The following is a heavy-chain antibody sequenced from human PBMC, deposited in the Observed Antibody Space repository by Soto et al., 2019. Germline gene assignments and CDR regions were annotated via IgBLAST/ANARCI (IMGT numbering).Heavy chain of an antibody. J-gene: IGHJ6*02. CDR2: ISYDGSNK. D-gene: IGHD3-22*01. V-gene: IGHV3-30-3*01. Sequence: GGSLRLSCAASGFTFSSYAMHWVRQAPGKGLEWVAVISYDGSNKYYADSVKGRFTISRDNSKNTLYLQMNSLRAADTAVYYCARDRNYYDSSGIMDVWGQGTTVTVSS. CDR3: ARDRNYYDSSGIMDV. CDR1: GFTFSSYA.